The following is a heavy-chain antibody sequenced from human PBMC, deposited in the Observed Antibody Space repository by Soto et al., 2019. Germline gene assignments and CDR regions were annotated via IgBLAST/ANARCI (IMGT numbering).Heavy chain of an antibody. CDR3: ARVDRYDILTGYYNGMDV. Sequence: GASVKVSCKASGGTFSSYAISWVRQAPGQGLEWMGGIIPIFGTANYAQKFQGRVTITADKSTSTAYMELSSLRSEDTAVYYCARVDRYDILTGYYNGMDVWGQGTTVTVSS. CDR1: GGTFSSYA. CDR2: IIPIFGTA. D-gene: IGHD3-9*01. V-gene: IGHV1-69*06. J-gene: IGHJ6*02.